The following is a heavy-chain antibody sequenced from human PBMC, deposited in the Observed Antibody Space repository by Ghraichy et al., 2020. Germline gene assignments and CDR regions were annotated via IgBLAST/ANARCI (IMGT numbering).Heavy chain of an antibody. D-gene: IGHD3-22*01. J-gene: IGHJ4*02. CDR3: ARGVSRQASYYDY. Sequence: GGSLRLSCTASGFSVSSSYMSWVRQAPGKGLEWVSVIYIGESTYYADSVKDRFTISRDNSKNTLYLQMNSLRDEDTAVYYCARGVSRQASYYDYWGQGTLVTVSS. CDR2: IYIGEST. V-gene: IGHV3-53*01. CDR1: GFSVSSSY.